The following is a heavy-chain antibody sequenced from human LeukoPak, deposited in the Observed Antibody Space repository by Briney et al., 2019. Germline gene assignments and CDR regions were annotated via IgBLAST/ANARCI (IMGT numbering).Heavy chain of an antibody. Sequence: GESLKISCQGSGYRFTSYWIGWVRQLPGKGLEWMGIIYPGDSDTRYSPSFQGQVTISADKSISTAYLQWSSLKASDTAMYYCARRARSEYYFDYWGQGTLVTVSS. CDR3: ARRARSEYYFDY. J-gene: IGHJ4*02. CDR1: GYRFTSYW. V-gene: IGHV5-51*01. D-gene: IGHD6-6*01. CDR2: IYPGDSDT.